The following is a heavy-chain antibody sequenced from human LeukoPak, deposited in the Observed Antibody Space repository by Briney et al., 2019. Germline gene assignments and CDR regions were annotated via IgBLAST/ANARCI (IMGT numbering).Heavy chain of an antibody. CDR3: AKDNYDILTGYFDY. CDR2: ISWNSGSI. CDR1: GFTFDDYA. D-gene: IGHD3-9*01. V-gene: IGHV3-9*03. Sequence: GRSLRLSCAASGFTFDDYAMHWVRQAPGKGLEWVSGISWNSGSIGYADSVKGRFTISRDNAKNSLYLQMNSLRAEDMALYYCAKDNYDILTGYFDYWGQGTLVTVSS. J-gene: IGHJ4*02.